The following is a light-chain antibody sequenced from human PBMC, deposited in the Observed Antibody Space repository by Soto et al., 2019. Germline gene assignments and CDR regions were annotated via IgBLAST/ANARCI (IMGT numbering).Light chain of an antibody. V-gene: IGLV2-14*01. Sequence: QSALTQPASVSGSPGQSITISCTGTSSDVGGYNYVSWYQHHPGKAPKLMIYEVSNRPSGVSNRFSGSKSGNTASLTISGLQAGDEADYYCSSYTSSSTDVVFGGGTKLTVL. CDR3: SSYTSSSTDVV. CDR2: EVS. CDR1: SSDVGGYNY. J-gene: IGLJ2*01.